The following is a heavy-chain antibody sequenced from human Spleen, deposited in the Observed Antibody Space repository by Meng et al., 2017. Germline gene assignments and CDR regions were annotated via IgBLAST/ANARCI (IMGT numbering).Heavy chain of an antibody. CDR2: INHSGST. D-gene: IGHD6-19*01. Sequence: QVQLQQSGPGLVQPSGTLSPPCAVYGGSFSGYYWSGIRQPPGKGLEGIGEINHSGSTNYNPSLKSRVTISVDTSKNQFSLKLSSVTAADTAVYYCARGTYSSGWAFDYWGQGTLVTVSS. CDR1: GGSFSGYY. J-gene: IGHJ4*02. V-gene: IGHV4-34*01. CDR3: ARGTYSSGWAFDY.